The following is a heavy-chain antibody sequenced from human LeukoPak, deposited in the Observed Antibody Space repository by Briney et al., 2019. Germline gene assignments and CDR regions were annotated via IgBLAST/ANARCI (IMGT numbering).Heavy chain of an antibody. Sequence: PSETLSLTCAVYGGSFSGYYWSWIRQPPGKGLEWIGYIYYSGSTNYNPSLKSRVTISVDTSKNQFSLKLSSVTAADTAVYYCARSIILAVAGDYFDYWGQGTLVTVSS. CDR3: ARSIILAVAGDYFDY. CDR2: IYYSGST. CDR1: GGSFSGYY. V-gene: IGHV4-59*08. D-gene: IGHD6-19*01. J-gene: IGHJ4*02.